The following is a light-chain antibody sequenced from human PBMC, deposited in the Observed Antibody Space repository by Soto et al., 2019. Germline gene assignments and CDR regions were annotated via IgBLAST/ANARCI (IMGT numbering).Light chain of an antibody. V-gene: IGLV2-11*01. CDR1: SSDVGGYNY. CDR2: DVS. CDR3: CSYAGTYTFV. J-gene: IGLJ2*01. Sequence: QSVLTQPRSVSGSPGQSVTISCTGTSSDVGGYNYVSGYQQHPGKAPKFMIYDVSKRPSGVPDRFSGSKSGNTASLTISGLQAEDEADYYCCSYAGTYTFVFGGGTKVTVL.